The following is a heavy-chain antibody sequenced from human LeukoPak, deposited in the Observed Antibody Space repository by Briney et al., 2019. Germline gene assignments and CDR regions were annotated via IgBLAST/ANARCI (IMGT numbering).Heavy chain of an antibody. CDR3: ARGCSSTSCSH. CDR2: INPNSGGA. Sequence: ASVKVSCKASGYTFIDYCIHWVRQAPGQGLEWMGRINPNSGGANYAQKFQGRVTMTSDTSISTAYMELSRLRSDDTAVYYCARGCSSTSCSHWGQGTLVTVPS. CDR1: GYTFIDYC. D-gene: IGHD2-2*01. V-gene: IGHV1-2*06. J-gene: IGHJ4*02.